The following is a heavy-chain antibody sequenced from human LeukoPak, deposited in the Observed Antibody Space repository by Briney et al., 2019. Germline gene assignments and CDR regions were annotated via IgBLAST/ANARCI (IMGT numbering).Heavy chain of an antibody. CDR1: GGSFSGYY. D-gene: IGHD3-16*01. Sequence: SETLSLTCAVYGGSFSGYYWSWIRQPPGKGLEWIGEINHSGSTYYNPSLKSRVTILVDTSKNQFSLKLSSVTAADTAVYFCAKVEFKGAYAYWGQGTLVTVSS. CDR3: AKVEFKGAYAY. CDR2: INHSGST. J-gene: IGHJ4*02. V-gene: IGHV4-34*01.